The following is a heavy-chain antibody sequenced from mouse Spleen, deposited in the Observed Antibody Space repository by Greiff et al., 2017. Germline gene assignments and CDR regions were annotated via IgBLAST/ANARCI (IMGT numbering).Heavy chain of an antibody. CDR1: GFTFSSYA. CDR2: LSSGGGNT. Sequence: EVMLVESGGGLVKLGGSLKLSCAASGFTFSSYAMSWVRQTPEKRLEWVATLSSGGGNTYYPDSVKGRFTISRDNAKNTLYLQMSSLKSEETAMYYCASSYDGYYVGAMDYWGQGTSVTVSS. D-gene: IGHD2-3*01. CDR3: ASSYDGYYVGAMDY. V-gene: IGHV5-9*01. J-gene: IGHJ4*01.